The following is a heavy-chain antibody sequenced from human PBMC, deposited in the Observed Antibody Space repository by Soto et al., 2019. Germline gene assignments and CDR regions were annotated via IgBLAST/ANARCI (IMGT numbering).Heavy chain of an antibody. CDR3: ARTPWDTVVTPAEFDY. V-gene: IGHV1-2*04. CDR2: INPNSGGT. J-gene: IGHJ4*02. Sequence: ASVKVSCKASGYTFTDYYLHWVRQAPGQGLEWMGWINPNSGGTHYAQKFQGWVTMTRDTSITTAYMELNRLTSDDTAVYYCARTPWDTVVTPAEFDYWGQGTLVTVSS. CDR1: GYTFTDYY. D-gene: IGHD2-2*01.